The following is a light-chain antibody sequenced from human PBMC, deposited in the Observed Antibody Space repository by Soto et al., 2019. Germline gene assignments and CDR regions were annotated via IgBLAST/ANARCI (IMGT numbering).Light chain of an antibody. V-gene: IGKV1-39*01. CDR1: QSISSK. CDR3: QQTYSIPWT. CDR2: AAS. Sequence: DIQMTQSPSSLSASVGDRVTITCRASQSISSKLLWYQQKPGKAPNLLIYAASSLQSGVPSKFSGSGSGTQFTLTISDLQPEDFATYYCQQTYSIPWTFGQGTKVEI. J-gene: IGKJ1*01.